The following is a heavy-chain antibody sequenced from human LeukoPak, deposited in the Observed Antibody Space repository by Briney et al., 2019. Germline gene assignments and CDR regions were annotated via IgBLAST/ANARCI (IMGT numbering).Heavy chain of an antibody. CDR3: ARGSNEDYYYYYMDV. J-gene: IGHJ6*03. D-gene: IGHD4-11*01. CDR1: GYSFTSYW. Sequence: GESLKISCKGSGYSFTSYWIGWVRQMPGKGLEWMRIIYPGDSDTRYSPSFQGQVTISADKSISTAYLQWSSLKASDTAMYHCARGSNEDYYYYYMDVWGKGTTVTVSS. V-gene: IGHV5-51*01. CDR2: IYPGDSDT.